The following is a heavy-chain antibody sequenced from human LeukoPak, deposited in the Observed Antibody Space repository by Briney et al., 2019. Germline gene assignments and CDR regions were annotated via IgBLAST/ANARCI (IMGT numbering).Heavy chain of an antibody. CDR1: GFTFSSYS. CDR3: ARDRVFAVGYSRFDL. V-gene: IGHV3-21*01. CDR2: ISSSSSYI. Sequence: GGPLRLSCAASGFTFSSYSMNWVRQAPGKGLEWVSSISSSSSYIYYADSVKGRFTISRDNAKNSLYLQMNSLRAEDTAVYYCARDRVFAVGYSRFDLWGRGTLVTVSS. D-gene: IGHD5-24*01. J-gene: IGHJ2*01.